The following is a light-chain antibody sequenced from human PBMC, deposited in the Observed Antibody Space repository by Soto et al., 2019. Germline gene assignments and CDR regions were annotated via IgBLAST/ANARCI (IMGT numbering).Light chain of an antibody. V-gene: IGKV3-20*01. Sequence: IVLTHSPGTLSLSPGERATLSCRASQSVRSNYLAWYRQKPGQAPRLLVYGASSRAAGIPDRFSGSGSGTDFTLTISRLEPEDFAVYYCQQYGDSPWTFGQGTKVDIK. CDR3: QQYGDSPWT. CDR1: QSVRSNY. J-gene: IGKJ1*01. CDR2: GAS.